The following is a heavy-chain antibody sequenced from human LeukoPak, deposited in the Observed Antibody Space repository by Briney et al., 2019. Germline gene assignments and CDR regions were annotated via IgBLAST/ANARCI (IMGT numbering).Heavy chain of an antibody. CDR1: GFTFSSYA. J-gene: IGHJ4*02. D-gene: IGHD3-16*01. V-gene: IGHV3-23*01. CDR2: ISGSGGST. Sequence: GGSLRLSCAASGFTFSSYAMSWVRQAPGKGLEWVSAISGSGGSTYYADSVRGRFTISRDNSRDTLYLQMNSLRAEHTAVYYCAKGYYDYVWGSYYFDYWGQGTLVTVSS. CDR3: AKGYYDYVWGSYYFDY.